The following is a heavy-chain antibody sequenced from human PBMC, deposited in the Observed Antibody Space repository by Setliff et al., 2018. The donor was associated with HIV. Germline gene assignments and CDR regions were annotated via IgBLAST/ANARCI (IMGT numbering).Heavy chain of an antibody. V-gene: IGHV3-53*01. D-gene: IGHD3-10*01. CDR2: IYNDGRT. J-gene: IGHJ6*02. Sequence: LRLSCAASGFTVSPNYMTWVRQAPGKGLEWVSVIYNDGRTYYADSVKGRFTISRDNSKNTLYLQMNSLRAEDTAVYYCARARYIVIRGDAGMDVWGPGTTVTV. CDR3: ARARYIVIRGDAGMDV. CDR1: GFTVSPNY.